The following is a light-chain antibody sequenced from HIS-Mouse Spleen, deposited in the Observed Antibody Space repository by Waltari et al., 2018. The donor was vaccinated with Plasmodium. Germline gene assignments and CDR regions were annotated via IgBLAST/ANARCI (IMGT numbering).Light chain of an antibody. CDR2: KDS. CDR1: VLAKKY. Sequence: SYELTQPSSVSVSPGQTARITCSGDVLAKKYARWFQQQPGQAPVLVIYKDSERHSGIPGRFSGASSGTTVTLTISGAQVEDEADYYCYSAADNNRVFGGGTKLTVL. V-gene: IGLV3-27*01. J-gene: IGLJ3*02. CDR3: YSAADNNRV.